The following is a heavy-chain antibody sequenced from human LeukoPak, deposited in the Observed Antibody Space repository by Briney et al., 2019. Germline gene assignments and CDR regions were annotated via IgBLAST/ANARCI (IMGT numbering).Heavy chain of an antibody. Sequence: SVKVSCKASGGTFSSYAISWVRQAPGQGLEWMGGIITIFGTANYAQKFQGRVTITTDESTSTAYMELSSLRSEDTAVYYCAKEYSSGWYGIYAFDIWGQGTMVTVSS. CDR1: GGTFSSYA. J-gene: IGHJ3*02. D-gene: IGHD6-19*01. CDR2: IITIFGTA. V-gene: IGHV1-69*05. CDR3: AKEYSSGWYGIYAFDI.